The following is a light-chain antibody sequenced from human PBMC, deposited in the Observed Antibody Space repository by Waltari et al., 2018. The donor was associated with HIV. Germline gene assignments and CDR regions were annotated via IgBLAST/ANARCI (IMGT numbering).Light chain of an antibody. Sequence: QSALTQPASVSGSPGQSITISCTGTSSDVGSYDLVSWSQQHPGKAPKHIIYEVSERPSGVSNRFSGSKSGNTASLTISGLQAEDETDYYCCSYGGSSTYVVFGGGTKVTVL. CDR2: EVS. J-gene: IGLJ2*01. CDR1: SSDVGSYDL. CDR3: CSYGGSSTYVV. V-gene: IGLV2-23*02.